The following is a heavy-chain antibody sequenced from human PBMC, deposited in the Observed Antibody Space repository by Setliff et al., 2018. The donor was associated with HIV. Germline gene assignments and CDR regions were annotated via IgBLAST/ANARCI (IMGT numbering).Heavy chain of an antibody. CDR1: GYTFTDYY. CDR2: INPKSGGT. V-gene: IGHV1-2*06. CDR3: AKDRTGTGTTLHV. D-gene: IGHD1-7*01. J-gene: IGHJ6*04. Sequence: ASVKVSCKASGYTFTDYYIHWVRQAPGQGLEWMGRINPKSGGTNYVQKFQGRVTMTRDTSINTAYLELSRLRSDDTAVNYCAKDRTGTGTTLHVWGKGTTVTVSS.